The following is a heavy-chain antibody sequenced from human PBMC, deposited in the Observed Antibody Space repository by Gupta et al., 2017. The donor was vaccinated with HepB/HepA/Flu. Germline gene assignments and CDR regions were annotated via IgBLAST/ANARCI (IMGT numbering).Heavy chain of an antibody. CDR1: GGSVYIADYY. V-gene: IGHV4-30-4*01. D-gene: IGHD2-15*01. J-gene: IGHJ6*02. Sequence: QVQLQESGPGLVKPSQTLSLTCSVSGGSVYIADYYWSWVRQSQGKGREWMGYIRYRGGTDYTQYLRNRWSMSIDTSKNQFSLTLKSVTAEEKAVYYCARLYCSWTTGQEDPSGLDVWGQGTTVTVSS. CDR2: IRYRGGT. CDR3: ARLYCSWTTGQEDPSGLDV.